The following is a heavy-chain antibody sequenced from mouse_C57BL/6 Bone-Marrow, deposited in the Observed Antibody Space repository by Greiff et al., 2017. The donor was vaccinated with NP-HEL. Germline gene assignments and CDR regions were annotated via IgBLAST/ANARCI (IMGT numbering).Heavy chain of an antibody. J-gene: IGHJ1*03. CDR3: ARRSDYYGRSCWYFDV. CDR2: IYWDDDK. D-gene: IGHD1-1*01. Sequence: QVTLKVSGPGILQSSQTLSLTCSFSGFSLSTSGMGVSWIRQPSGKGLEWLAHIYWDDDKRYNPFLKSRPTISKATSRNQVFLKITSVDTADTATYDSARRSDYYGRSCWYFDVWGTGTTVTVAS. CDR1: GFSLSTSGMG. V-gene: IGHV8-12*01.